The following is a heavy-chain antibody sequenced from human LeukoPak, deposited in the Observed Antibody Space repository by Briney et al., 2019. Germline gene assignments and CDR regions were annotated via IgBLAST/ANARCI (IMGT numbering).Heavy chain of an antibody. CDR3: ARAGTALVAFDI. CDR2: IVSSNVTT. V-gene: IGHV3-48*04. CDR1: GFTFGDYS. D-gene: IGHD5-18*01. Sequence: PGGSLRLSCAASGFTFGDYSMHWVRQTPEKGLEWVAYIVSSNVTTYYAHSVKGRFTISRDNARDILNLQMNSLRAEDTAVYYCARAGTALVAFDIWGQGTMVTVSS. J-gene: IGHJ3*02.